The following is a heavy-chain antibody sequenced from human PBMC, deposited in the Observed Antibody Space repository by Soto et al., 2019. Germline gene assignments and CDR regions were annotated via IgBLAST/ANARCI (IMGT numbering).Heavy chain of an antibody. Sequence: SETLSLTCAVYGGSFSGYYWSWIRQPPGKGLEWIGEINHSGSTNYNPSLKSRVTISVDTSKNQFSRKLSSVTAADTAVYYCARGGRYSSGWYYFDYWGQGTLVTVSS. J-gene: IGHJ4*02. CDR1: GGSFSGYY. D-gene: IGHD6-19*01. CDR3: ARGGRYSSGWYYFDY. CDR2: INHSGST. V-gene: IGHV4-34*01.